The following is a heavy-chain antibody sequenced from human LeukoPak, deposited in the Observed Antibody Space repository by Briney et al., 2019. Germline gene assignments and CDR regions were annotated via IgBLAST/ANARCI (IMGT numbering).Heavy chain of an antibody. V-gene: IGHV3-21*01. CDR1: GFTFSTYS. D-gene: IGHD2-2*01. CDR3: ARDALVVPAAMSHAFDI. Sequence: GESLRLSCAASGFTFSTYSMNWLRLAPGKGLEWVSSISPDSNYKYYVDSVKGRFTISRDNAKNSLYLQMNSLRAEDTAVYYCARDALVVPAAMSHAFDIWGQGTMVTVSS. J-gene: IGHJ3*02. CDR2: ISPDSNYK.